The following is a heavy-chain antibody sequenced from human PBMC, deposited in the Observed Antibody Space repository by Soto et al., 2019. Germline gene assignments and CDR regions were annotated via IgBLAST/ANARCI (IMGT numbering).Heavy chain of an antibody. CDR2: ISYDGSNK. Sequence: QVQLVGSGGGVVQPGRSLRLSCAASGFTFSSYAMHWVRQAPGKGLEWVAVISYDGSNKYYADSVKGRFTISRDNSNNTLYLQMNSLRAEDTDVYYCARDRCSSTSCYEEYYYYYGMDVWGQGTTVTVSS. V-gene: IGHV3-30-3*01. CDR1: GFTFSSYA. D-gene: IGHD2-2*01. CDR3: ARDRCSSTSCYEEYYYYYGMDV. J-gene: IGHJ6*01.